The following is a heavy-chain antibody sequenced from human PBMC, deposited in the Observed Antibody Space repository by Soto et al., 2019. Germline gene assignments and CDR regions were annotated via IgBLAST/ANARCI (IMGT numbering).Heavy chain of an antibody. CDR2: IYSDGST. Sequence: SETLSLTCTVSGGSVSSGSYYWSCIRQPAGKGLEWIGRIYSDGSTNCNPSLKSRVTMSVDTSKNQFSLKLTSMTAADTAMYYCARMRAAGTFDYWGQGTLVT. CDR3: ARMRAAGTFDY. D-gene: IGHD6-13*01. CDR1: GGSVSSGSYY. V-gene: IGHV4-61*02. J-gene: IGHJ4*02.